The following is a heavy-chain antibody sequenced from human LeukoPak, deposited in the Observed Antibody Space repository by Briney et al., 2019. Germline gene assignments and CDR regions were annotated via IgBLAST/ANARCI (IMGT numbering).Heavy chain of an antibody. D-gene: IGHD4-23*01. V-gene: IGHV3-23*01. CDR3: AKEIRWQNWFDP. CDR2: ISGSGGST. J-gene: IGHJ5*02. Sequence: RLSCAASGFTFSSYAMSWVRQXPGKGLEWVSAISGSGGSTYYADSVKGRFTISRDNSKNTLYLQMNSLRAEDTAVYYCAKEIRWQNWFDPWGQGTLVTVSS. CDR1: GFTFSSYA.